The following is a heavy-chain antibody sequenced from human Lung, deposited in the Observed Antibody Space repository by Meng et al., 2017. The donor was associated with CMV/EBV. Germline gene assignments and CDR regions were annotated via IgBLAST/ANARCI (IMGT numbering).Heavy chain of an antibody. D-gene: IGHD1-1*01. J-gene: IGHJ4*02. CDR1: GFTFSSYE. V-gene: IGHV3-48*03. CDR2: ISNSGITT. Sequence: LTXXASGFTFSSYEMNWVRQAPGKGLEWVSYISNSGITTYYADSVKGRFTISRDNAKNSLFLQINSLRAEDTAVYYCARSAMDYNPYFDYWGQGALVTVSS. CDR3: ARSAMDYNPYFDY.